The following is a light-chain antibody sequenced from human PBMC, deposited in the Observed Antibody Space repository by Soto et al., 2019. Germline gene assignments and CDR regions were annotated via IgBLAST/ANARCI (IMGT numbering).Light chain of an antibody. CDR3: QQELSFPIT. Sequence: DIQITQSPSSVSASVGDTVTITCRASQDVSTWLAWYQQRPGKAPNLLIYAASSLQIGVPSRFSGGGSGTDFTLTIAGLQPEDFATYYSQQELSFPITFCQGTRLDIK. CDR1: QDVSTW. CDR2: AAS. J-gene: IGKJ5*01. V-gene: IGKV1-12*01.